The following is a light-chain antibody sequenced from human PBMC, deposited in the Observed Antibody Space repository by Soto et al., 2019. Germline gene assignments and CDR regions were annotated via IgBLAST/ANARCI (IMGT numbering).Light chain of an antibody. CDR2: DAS. Sequence: DLQMTQSPSSLSASVGDRVSITCQASQDISNSLNWYQQKPGKAPKLLIYDASNLEPGVPSKFSGSGSGTDFTFTISSLQPEDIATYYCQQYDNLPLTFGGGTKVEIK. CDR1: QDISNS. CDR3: QQYDNLPLT. J-gene: IGKJ4*01. V-gene: IGKV1-33*01.